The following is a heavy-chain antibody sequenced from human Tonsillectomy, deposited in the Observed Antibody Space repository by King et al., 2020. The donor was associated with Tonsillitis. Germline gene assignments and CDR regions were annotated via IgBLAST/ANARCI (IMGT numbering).Heavy chain of an antibody. V-gene: IGHV4-59*01. Sequence: LQLQESGPGLVKPSETLSLTCTVSGGSISSYYWSWIRQTPGKGLEWIGYIYYSGSTNYNPSLKSRVTISVDTSKNQFSLKLSSVTAADTAVYYCARDLISGYFLGAFDIWGQGTMVTVSS. J-gene: IGHJ3*02. CDR2: IYYSGST. D-gene: IGHD3-22*01. CDR3: ARDLISGYFLGAFDI. CDR1: GGSISSYY.